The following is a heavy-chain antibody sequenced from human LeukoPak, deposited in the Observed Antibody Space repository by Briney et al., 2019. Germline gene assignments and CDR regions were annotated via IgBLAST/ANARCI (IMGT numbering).Heavy chain of an antibody. J-gene: IGHJ5*02. V-gene: IGHV4-30-2*01. Sequence: SETLSLTCTVSGGSISSGGYSWSRIRQPPGKGLEWIGYIYYSGSTYYNPSLKSRVTISVDRSKNQFSLKLSSVTAADTAVYYCARYYGEYLNWFDPWGQGTLVTVSS. D-gene: IGHD3-10*01. CDR1: GGSISSGGYS. CDR3: ARYYGEYLNWFDP. CDR2: IYYSGST.